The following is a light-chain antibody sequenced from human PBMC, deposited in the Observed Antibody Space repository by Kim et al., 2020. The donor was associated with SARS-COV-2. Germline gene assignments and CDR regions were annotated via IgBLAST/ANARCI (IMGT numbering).Light chain of an antibody. CDR1: SSDVGGYNY. CDR2: DVS. J-gene: IGLJ2*01. CDR3: SSYTSSSAVV. Sequence: QSALTQPASVSGSPGQSITISCTGTSSDVGGYNYVSWYQQHPGKAPKLMIYDVSNRPSGVSKRFSGSKSGNTASLTISGLQADDEADYYCSSYTSSSAVVFGGGTQLTVL. V-gene: IGLV2-14*03.